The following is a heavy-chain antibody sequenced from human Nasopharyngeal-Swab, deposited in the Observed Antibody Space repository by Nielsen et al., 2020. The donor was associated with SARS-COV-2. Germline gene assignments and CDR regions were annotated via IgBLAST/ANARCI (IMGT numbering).Heavy chain of an antibody. V-gene: IGHV4-59*11. CDR3: AKEGATGWFDP. CDR1: GVSITSHY. CDR2: ISHNSGT. Sequence: SETLSLTCTVSGVSITSHYLRLIRQPPGKGLEWIGYISHNSGTSYNPSLKSRVTMFMDTSKNQFSLRLTSVTAADTAVYYCAKEGATGWFDPCGQGTLVTVSS. J-gene: IGHJ5*02.